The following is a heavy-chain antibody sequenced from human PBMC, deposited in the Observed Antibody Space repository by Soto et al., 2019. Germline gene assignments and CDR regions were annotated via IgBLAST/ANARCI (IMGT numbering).Heavy chain of an antibody. Sequence: GGSLRLSCAASGFTFSSYSMYWVRQAPGKGLEWVSYINSSSSTIYYADSVKGRFTISRDNAKNSLYLQMNSLRDEDTAVYYCARSPPDYYDSSGNDYWGQGTLVTVSS. V-gene: IGHV3-48*02. CDR1: GFTFSSYS. D-gene: IGHD3-22*01. CDR2: INSSSSTI. CDR3: ARSPPDYYDSSGNDY. J-gene: IGHJ4*02.